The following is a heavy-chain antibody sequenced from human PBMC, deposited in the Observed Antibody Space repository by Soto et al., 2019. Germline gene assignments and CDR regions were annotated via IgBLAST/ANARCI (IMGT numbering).Heavy chain of an antibody. V-gene: IGHV1-2*02. CDR2: INPNNGGT. D-gene: IGHD6-25*01. Sequence: GASVEVCWEACGDRYTVSSRQWLPQAPGQGLEWMAWINPNNGGTNYAQKFQGRVTMTRDTSISTAYMDLSRLRSDDTAVYYCAMQRGGLVYSAQGTLVTVSS. CDR1: GDRYTVSS. CDR3: AMQRGGLVY. J-gene: IGHJ4*02.